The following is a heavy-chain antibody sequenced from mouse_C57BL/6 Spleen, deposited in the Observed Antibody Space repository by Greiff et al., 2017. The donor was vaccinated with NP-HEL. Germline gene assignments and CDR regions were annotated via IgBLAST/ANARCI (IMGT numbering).Heavy chain of an antibody. J-gene: IGHJ2*01. Sequence: VQLQQSGPELVKPGASVKISCKASGYSFTGYYMNWVKQSPEKSLEWIGEINPSTGGTTYNQKFKAKATLTVDKSSSTAYMQLKSLTSEDSAVYYCARSGGYYSNHLDYWGQGTTLTVSS. CDR3: ARSGGYYSNHLDY. CDR2: INPSTGGT. D-gene: IGHD2-5*01. V-gene: IGHV1-42*01. CDR1: GYSFTGYY.